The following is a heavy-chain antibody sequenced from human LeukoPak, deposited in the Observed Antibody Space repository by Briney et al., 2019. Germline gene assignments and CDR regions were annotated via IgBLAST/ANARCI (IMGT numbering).Heavy chain of an antibody. D-gene: IGHD2-21*02. CDR2: INHSGST. J-gene: IGHJ4*02. V-gene: IGHV4-34*01. CDR3: ASRGPGGDGTCPH. CDR1: GGSFSGYY. Sequence: SETLSLTCAVYGGSFSGYYWSWIRQPPGKGLEWIGEINHSGSTNYNPSLKSRVTISVDTSKNQFSLKLSSVTAADTAVYYCASRGPGGDGTCPHWGQGTLVTVSS.